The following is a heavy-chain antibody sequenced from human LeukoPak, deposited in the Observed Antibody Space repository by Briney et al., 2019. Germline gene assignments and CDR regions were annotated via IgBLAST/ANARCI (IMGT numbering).Heavy chain of an antibody. V-gene: IGHV3-74*01. CDR3: AGDLISGSGSLGY. J-gene: IGHJ4*02. Sequence: GGSLRLSCAASGFTFSSYWMHWVRQAPGKGLVWVARINTNGSPTQYADSVKGRFTISRDNAKTTLYLQMNSLRDEDTAVYYCAGDLISGSGSLGYWGQGALVTVSS. CDR2: INTNGSPT. D-gene: IGHD3-10*01. CDR1: GFTFSSYW.